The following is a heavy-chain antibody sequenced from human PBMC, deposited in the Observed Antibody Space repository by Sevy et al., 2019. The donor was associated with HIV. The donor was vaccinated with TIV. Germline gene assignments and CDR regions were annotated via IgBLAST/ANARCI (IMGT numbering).Heavy chain of an antibody. CDR2: ISSSGSTI. J-gene: IGHJ6*02. D-gene: IGHD3-22*01. CDR1: GFTFSSYE. CDR3: ARDSSTYYYDSSGYYYYYYGMDV. Sequence: GGSLRLSCAASGFTFSSYEMNWVRQAPGKGLEWVSYISSSGSTIYYAGSVKGRFTISRDNAKNSLYLQMNSLRAEDTAVYYCARDSSTYYYDSSGYYYYYYGMDVWGQGTTVTVSS. V-gene: IGHV3-48*03.